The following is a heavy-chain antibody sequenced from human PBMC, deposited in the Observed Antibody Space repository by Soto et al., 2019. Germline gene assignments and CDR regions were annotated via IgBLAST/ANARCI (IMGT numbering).Heavy chain of an antibody. CDR1: GGSFSGYY. D-gene: IGHD3-10*01. CDR3: ANSYGSGPPSSY. CDR2: INHSGST. V-gene: IGHV4-34*01. J-gene: IGHJ4*02. Sequence: PSETLSLTCAVYGGSFSGYYWSWIRQPPGKGLEWIGEINHSGSTNYNPSLKSRVTISVDTSKNQFSLKLSSVTAADTAVYFCANSYGSGPPSSYWGQGTLVTVSS.